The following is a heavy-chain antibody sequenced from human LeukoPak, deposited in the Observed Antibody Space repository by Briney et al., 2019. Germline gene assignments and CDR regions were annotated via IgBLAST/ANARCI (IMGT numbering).Heavy chain of an antibody. V-gene: IGHV1-46*01. Sequence: ASVKVSCKASGYTFTSYYMHWVRQAPGQGLEWMGIINPSGGSTSYAPKFQGRVTMTRDMSTSTVYMELSSLRSEDTAVYYCARGPVGGATYYGGDAFDIWGQGTMVTVSS. CDR3: ARGPVGGATYYGGDAFDI. CDR1: GYTFTSYY. J-gene: IGHJ3*02. D-gene: IGHD1-26*01. CDR2: INPSGGST.